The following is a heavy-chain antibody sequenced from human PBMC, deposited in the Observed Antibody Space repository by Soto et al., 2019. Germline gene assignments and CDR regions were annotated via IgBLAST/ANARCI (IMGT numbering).Heavy chain of an antibody. V-gene: IGHV3-48*02. CDR3: ARLGRGLHY. Sequence: ASLRLSCAASGFTFSSYSMNWVRQAPVKGLEWVSYISSSSSTIYYADSVKGRFTISRDNAKNSLYLQRNRLRDEDTAVYYCARLGRGLHYWGQATLVTVSS. J-gene: IGHJ4*02. CDR2: ISSSSSTI. CDR1: GFTFSSYS. D-gene: IGHD3-16*01.